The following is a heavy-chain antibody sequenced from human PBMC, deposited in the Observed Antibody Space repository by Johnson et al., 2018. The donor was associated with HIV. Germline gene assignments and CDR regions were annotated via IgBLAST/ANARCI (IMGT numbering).Heavy chain of an antibody. D-gene: IGHD3-22*01. J-gene: IGHJ3*02. CDR3: ARADITYSYYDSSGYYYHDAFDI. Sequence: QVQLVESGGGVVQPGRSLRLSCAASEFTFSSYAMHWVRQAPGKGLEWVAVISYDGSKTYYADSVKGRVTISRDTSKNMLYLQMNSLRAEDTAVYYCARADITYSYYDSSGYYYHDAFDIWGQGTMVTVSS. CDR1: EFTFSSYA. CDR2: ISYDGSKT. V-gene: IGHV3-30*04.